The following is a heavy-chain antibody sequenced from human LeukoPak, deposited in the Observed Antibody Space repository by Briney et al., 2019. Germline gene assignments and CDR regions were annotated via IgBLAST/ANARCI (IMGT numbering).Heavy chain of an antibody. CDR1: GDSISSSGDY. Sequence: TPSETLSLTCTVSGDSISSSGDYWGWIRQPPGKGLEWIGNIYYSGSTYYSPSLKSRVTIAVDTSKNQFSLKLSSVTAADTAVYYCARGYSSPLYYFDYWGQGTLVTVSS. J-gene: IGHJ4*02. V-gene: IGHV4-39*07. CDR2: IYYSGST. D-gene: IGHD6-13*01. CDR3: ARGYSSPLYYFDY.